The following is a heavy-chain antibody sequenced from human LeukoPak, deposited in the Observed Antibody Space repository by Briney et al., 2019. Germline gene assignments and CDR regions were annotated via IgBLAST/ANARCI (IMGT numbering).Heavy chain of an antibody. V-gene: IGHV3-23*01. J-gene: IGHJ4*02. CDR1: GFTFSSYA. CDR2: ISGSGGST. Sequence: GGSLRLSCAASGFTFSSYAMSWVRQASGKGLEWVSAISGSGGSTYYADSVKGWFTISRDNSKNTLYLQMNSLRAEDTAVYYCAKDPLTAWELPFDYWGQGTLVTVSS. CDR3: AKDPLTAWELPFDY. D-gene: IGHD1-26*01.